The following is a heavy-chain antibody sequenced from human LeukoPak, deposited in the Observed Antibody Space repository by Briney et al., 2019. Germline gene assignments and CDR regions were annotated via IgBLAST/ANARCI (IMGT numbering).Heavy chain of an antibody. D-gene: IGHD1-26*01. CDR3: ARGGEPVGFDY. V-gene: IGHV3-21*01. CDR2: ISSSSSYI. Sequence: GGSLRLSCAASGFIFSSYSMNWVRQAPGKGLEWVSSISSSSSYIYYADSVKGRFTISRDNAKNSLSLQMNSLRAEHTAVYYCARGGEPVGFDYWGQGTLVTVSS. CDR1: GFIFSSYS. J-gene: IGHJ4*02.